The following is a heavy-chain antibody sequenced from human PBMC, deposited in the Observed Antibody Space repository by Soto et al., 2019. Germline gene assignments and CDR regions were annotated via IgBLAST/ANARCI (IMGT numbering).Heavy chain of an antibody. CDR1: GFTFSNAW. CDR2: MKSKTDGGTT. J-gene: IGHJ6*02. D-gene: IGHD3-9*01. Sequence: SLRLSCAASGFTFSNAWMSWVRQAPGKGLEWVGRMKSKTDGGTTDYAAPVKGRFTISRDDSKTTLYLQMNSLKTEDTAVYYCTTDLAPLYDILTGLYYYYGMYVWCQGTTVTVSS. V-gene: IGHV3-15*01. CDR3: TTDLAPLYDILTGLYYYYGMYV.